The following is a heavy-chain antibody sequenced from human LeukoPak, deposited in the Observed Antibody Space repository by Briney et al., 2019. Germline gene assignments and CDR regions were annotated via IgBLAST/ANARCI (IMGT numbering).Heavy chain of an antibody. D-gene: IGHD6-13*01. V-gene: IGHV4-59*01. Sequence: SETLSLTCTVSGGSFSNYYWSWVRQPPGKGLEWIGHIYYSGSTNYNPSLKSRVTISVDTSKNQFSLRLNSVTAADTAIYYCARGYTSNWIWFDPWGQGTLVTVSS. CDR3: ARGYTSNWIWFDP. J-gene: IGHJ5*02. CDR1: GGSFSNYY. CDR2: IYYSGST.